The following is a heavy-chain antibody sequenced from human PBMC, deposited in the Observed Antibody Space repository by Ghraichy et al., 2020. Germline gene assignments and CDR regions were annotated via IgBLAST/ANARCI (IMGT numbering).Heavy chain of an antibody. Sequence: GGSLRLSCAASGFTFSSYAMSWVRQAPGKGLEWVSAISGSGGSTYYADSVKGRFTISRDNSKNTLYLQMNSLRAEDTAVYYCAKDPAPYLGELQIPFDYWGQGTLVTVSS. CDR2: ISGSGGST. CDR3: AKDPAPYLGELQIPFDY. CDR1: GFTFSSYA. D-gene: IGHD3-16*01. J-gene: IGHJ4*02. V-gene: IGHV3-23*01.